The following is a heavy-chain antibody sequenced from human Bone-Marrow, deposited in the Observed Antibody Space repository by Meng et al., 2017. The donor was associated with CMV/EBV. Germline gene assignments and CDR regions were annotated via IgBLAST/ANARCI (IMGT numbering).Heavy chain of an antibody. CDR3: ARDSTRTGFDP. CDR2: ITFSSNYI. Sequence: GESLKISCAASGFTFSSYSMNWVRQAPGKGLEWVSSITFSSNYIYYADSVKGRFTISRDNAKNSLYLQMNSLRAEDTAVYYCARDSTRTGFDPWGQGTLVTVSS. CDR1: GFTFSSYS. D-gene: IGHD1-14*01. V-gene: IGHV3-21*01. J-gene: IGHJ5*02.